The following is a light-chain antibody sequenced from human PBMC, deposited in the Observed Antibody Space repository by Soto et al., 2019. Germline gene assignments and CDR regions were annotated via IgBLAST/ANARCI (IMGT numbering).Light chain of an antibody. J-gene: IGLJ2*01. V-gene: IGLV1-47*02. CDR2: SNN. CDR1: SSNIGSNY. CDR3: AAWDDSLSVHVV. Sequence: QSALTQPPSASGTPGQRVTISCSGSSSNIGSNYVYWYQQLPGTAPKLLIYSNNQRPSGVPDRFSGSKSGTSASLAISGLRSEDEADYYCAAWDDSLSVHVVFGGGTQLTVL.